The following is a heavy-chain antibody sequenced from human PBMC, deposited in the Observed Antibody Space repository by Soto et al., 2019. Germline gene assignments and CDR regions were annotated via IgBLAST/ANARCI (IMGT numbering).Heavy chain of an antibody. CDR3: AREGVHYTPLDH. V-gene: IGHV1-3*01. D-gene: IGHD1-1*01. CDR1: GYTFTEYA. CDR2: INVGNGNT. J-gene: IGHJ4*02. Sequence: QVPLVQSGAEAKKPGASVKVSCKASGYTFTEYAIHWVCQAPGQGLEWMGWINVGNGNTGYSRKFQGRVTNARDMSASTAYVEVTSLTSEDTAIYYCAREGVHYTPLDHWGKGTLVTVSS.